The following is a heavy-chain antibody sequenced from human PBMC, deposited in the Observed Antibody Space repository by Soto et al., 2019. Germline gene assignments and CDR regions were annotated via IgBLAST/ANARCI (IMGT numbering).Heavy chain of an antibody. D-gene: IGHD2-21*02. CDR2: ISKDGSNK. J-gene: IGHJ4*02. CDR3: ARSYCGDDCALDY. CDR1: GFTFSGYV. Sequence: QVQLVESGGGVVQPGRSLRLSCAASGFTFSGYVMHWVRQAPGKGLEWVVVISKDGSNKHYADSVKGRFTISRDNSKNTLNLQMNSLRAEDTAVYYCARSYCGDDCALDYWGQGTLVTV. V-gene: IGHV3-30-3*01.